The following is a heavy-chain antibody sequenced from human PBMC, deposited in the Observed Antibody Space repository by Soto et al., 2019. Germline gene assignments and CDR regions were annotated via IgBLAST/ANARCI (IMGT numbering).Heavy chain of an antibody. CDR3: ARDTSSWYRVDY. CDR2: INPDGGTT. D-gene: IGHD6-13*01. Sequence: QVLLVQSGAEVKKSGASVKVSCKASGYTFTSYCIHWVRQAPGQGLEWMGIINPDGGTTSYAQKFQGRITMTRDTSTSTLYMELSSLTSDDTAVYYCARDTSSWYRVDYWGREAWSPSPQ. V-gene: IGHV1-46*01. J-gene: IGHJ4*02. CDR1: GYTFTSYC.